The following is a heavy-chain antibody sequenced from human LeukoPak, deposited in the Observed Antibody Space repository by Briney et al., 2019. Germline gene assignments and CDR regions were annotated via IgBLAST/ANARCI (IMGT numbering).Heavy chain of an antibody. V-gene: IGHV3-48*03. CDR2: ISSSGSTI. D-gene: IGHD2-21*02. CDR1: GFTFSSYE. Sequence: PGGFLRLSCAASGFTFSSYEMNWVRQAPGKGLEWVSYISSSGSTIYYADSVKGRFTISRDNAKNSLYLQMNSLRAEDTAVYYCARELHIVVVTAIQAAFDIWGQGTMVTVSS. CDR3: ARELHIVVVTAIQAAFDI. J-gene: IGHJ3*02.